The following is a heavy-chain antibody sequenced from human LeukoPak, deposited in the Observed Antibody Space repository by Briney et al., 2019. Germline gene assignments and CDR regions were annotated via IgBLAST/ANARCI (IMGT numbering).Heavy chain of an antibody. V-gene: IGHV3-23*01. CDR3: ALRYTTSWYFDD. CDR2: ITVSGDST. D-gene: IGHD6-13*01. CDR1: GFTFTTYA. Sequence: GGSPGLSCAASGFTFTTYAMSWVRQAPGKGLEWVSAITVSGDSTYYAGSVRGRFTISRDNSKNTLYLQMNSLRAEDTAVYYCALRYTTSWYFDDWGQGTLVTVSS. J-gene: IGHJ4*02.